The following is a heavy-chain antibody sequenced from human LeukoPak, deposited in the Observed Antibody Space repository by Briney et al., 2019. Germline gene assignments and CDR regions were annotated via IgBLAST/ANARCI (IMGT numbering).Heavy chain of an antibody. D-gene: IGHD5-18*01. J-gene: IGHJ4*02. Sequence: GGSLRLSCAASGFTFSDYYMSWIRQAPGKGLEWVSYISSSGSTIYYADPVKGRFTISGDNSRNTVYLQINSLRAEDTAVYYCGKTTVGYSSGQKPAWPVDYWGQGTLVTVSS. CDR3: GKTTVGYSSGQKPAWPVDY. CDR1: GFTFSDYY. V-gene: IGHV3-11*01. CDR2: ISSSGSTI.